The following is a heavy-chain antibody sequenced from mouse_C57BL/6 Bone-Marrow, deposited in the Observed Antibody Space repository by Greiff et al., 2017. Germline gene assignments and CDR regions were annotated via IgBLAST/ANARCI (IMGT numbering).Heavy chain of an antibody. J-gene: IGHJ1*03. V-gene: IGHV1-54*01. CDR1: GYAFTNYL. CDR3: ARSSYWYFDV. D-gene: IGHD1-1*01. CDR2: INPGSGGT. Sequence: QVQLQQSGAELVRPGTSVKVSCKASGYAFTNYLIEWVKQRPGQGLEWIGVINPGSGGTNYNEQFKGKATLTADKSSSTAYMQLSSLTSEDSAVYFCARSSYWYFDVWGTGTTVTVSS.